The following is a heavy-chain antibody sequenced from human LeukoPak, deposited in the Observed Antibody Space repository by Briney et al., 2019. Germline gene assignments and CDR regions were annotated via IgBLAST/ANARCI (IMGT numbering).Heavy chain of an antibody. CDR2: ISSSSSTI. D-gene: IGHD5-18*01. V-gene: IGHV3-48*04. J-gene: IGHJ4*02. Sequence: GGSLRLSCAASGFTFSSYSMNWVRQAPGKGLEWVSYISSSSSTIYYADSVKGRFTISRDNAKNSLYLQMNSLRAEDTAVYYCARDQGHSYGVFDYWGRGTLVTVSS. CDR1: GFTFSSYS. CDR3: ARDQGHSYGVFDY.